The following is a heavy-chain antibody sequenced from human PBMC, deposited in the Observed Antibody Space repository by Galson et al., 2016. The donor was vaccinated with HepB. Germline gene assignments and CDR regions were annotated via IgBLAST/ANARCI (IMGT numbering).Heavy chain of an antibody. CDR1: GISVSSYA. V-gene: IGHV3-23*01. J-gene: IGHJ5*02. CDR3: AKGSYSSGSAVNWFDP. D-gene: IGHD6-19*01. CDR2: ISGGGVNT. Sequence: SLRLSCAVSGISVSSYAMNWVRQAPGKGLEWVSRISGGGVNTYYGDSVEGRFTISRDNSKNTLYQQMNSLRVEDTALYYCAKGSYSSGSAVNWFDPWGQGTLVTVSS.